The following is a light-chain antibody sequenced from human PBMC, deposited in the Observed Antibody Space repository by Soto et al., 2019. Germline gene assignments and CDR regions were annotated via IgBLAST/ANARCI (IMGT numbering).Light chain of an antibody. CDR2: GAS. J-gene: IGKJ1*01. CDR1: QSVSSN. CDR3: QQYNNWPPGT. V-gene: IGKV3-15*01. Sequence: EIVMTQSPATLSVSPGERATLSCRASQSVSSNLAWYQQKPGQAPRLLIYGASTRATGIPARFSGSGSGTEFTLNISRLQSEDFAVYYCQQYNNWPPGTFGQGTKVEIK.